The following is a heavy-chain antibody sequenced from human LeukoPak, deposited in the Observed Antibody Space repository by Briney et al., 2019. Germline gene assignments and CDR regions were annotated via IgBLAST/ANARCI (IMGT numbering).Heavy chain of an antibody. CDR3: ARNRGTSD. V-gene: IGHV3-7*01. D-gene: IGHD1-1*01. J-gene: IGHJ4*02. Sequence: GGSLRLSCAASGFTISSYWMTWVRQAPGKGQEWVANIEEDGSETNYVDSVKGRFTISRDNAKNSLYLQMDRLRAEDTAVYYCARNRGTSDWGQGTRVTVSS. CDR1: GFTISSYW. CDR2: IEEDGSET.